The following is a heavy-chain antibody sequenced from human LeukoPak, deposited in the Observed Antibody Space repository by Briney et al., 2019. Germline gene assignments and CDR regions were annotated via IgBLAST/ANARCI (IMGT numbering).Heavy chain of an antibody. D-gene: IGHD7-27*01. CDR3: ARGPPNWGYDY. J-gene: IGHJ4*02. CDR2: MSPNSGNT. V-gene: IGHV1-8*01. CDR1: GYTFTSYD. Sequence: GASVKVSCKVSGYTFTSYDINWVRQATGQGLEWMGWMSPNSGNTGYAQKFQGRVTMTRSTSMSTAYMELSSLRSEDTAVYYCARGPPNWGYDYWGQGTLVTVSS.